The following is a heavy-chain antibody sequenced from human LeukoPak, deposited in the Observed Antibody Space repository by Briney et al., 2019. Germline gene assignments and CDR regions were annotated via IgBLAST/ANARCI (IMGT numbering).Heavy chain of an antibody. CDR2: VYYNGPT. CDR3: ARQTGSGLFILP. J-gene: IGHJ4*02. Sequence: SEILSLTCSVSGGSVTSRSSYWGWVRQSPGKGLEWIGSVYYNGPTYYNPSLVSRVTISRDTSRNQFSLRLTSVTAADTAVYYCARQTGSGLFILPGGQGTLVTVSS. V-gene: IGHV4-39*01. CDR1: GGSVTSRSSY. D-gene: IGHD3/OR15-3a*01.